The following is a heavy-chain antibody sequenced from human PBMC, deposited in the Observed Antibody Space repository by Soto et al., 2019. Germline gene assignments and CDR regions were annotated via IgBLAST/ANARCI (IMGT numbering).Heavy chain of an antibody. CDR1: GYSFTNHP. V-gene: IGHV1-3*01. CDR3: ARLKVDISSSWYYFDY. Sequence: ASVKVSCKTSGYSFTNHPIYWVRQAPGQRLEWMGWINAANGNTKSSERFQGKVTFTRDTSASTAYMELSSLRSDDTAVYFCARLKVDISSSWYYFDYWGQGTLVTVSS. CDR2: INAANGNT. J-gene: IGHJ4*02. D-gene: IGHD3-22*01.